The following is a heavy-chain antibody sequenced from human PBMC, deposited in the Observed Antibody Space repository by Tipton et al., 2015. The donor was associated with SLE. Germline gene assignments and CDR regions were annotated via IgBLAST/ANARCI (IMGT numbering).Heavy chain of an antibody. J-gene: IGHJ4*02. Sequence: TLSLTCAVYGGSFSGYYWSWIRQPPGKGLEWIGEINHSGSTNYNPSLKSRVTISVDTSKNQFSLKLSSVTAADRAVYYCARLKYSSSHFDYWGQGTLVTVSS. CDR2: INHSGST. D-gene: IGHD6-6*01. CDR3: ARLKYSSSHFDY. V-gene: IGHV4-34*01. CDR1: GGSFSGYY.